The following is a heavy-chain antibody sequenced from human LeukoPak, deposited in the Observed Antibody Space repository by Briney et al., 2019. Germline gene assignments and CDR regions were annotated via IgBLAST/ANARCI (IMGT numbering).Heavy chain of an antibody. CDR1: GFTFSGHW. Sequence: GGSLRLSCAVSGFTFSGHWMFWVRQAPGKGLVWVSSTNSDGSSTGYTDSVKSRFTVSRDNAKNTLYLQMNSLRAEDTAVYYCARARWYSSDYWGQGTLVTVSS. D-gene: IGHD5-24*01. J-gene: IGHJ4*02. V-gene: IGHV3-74*01. CDR2: TNSDGSST. CDR3: ARARWYSSDY.